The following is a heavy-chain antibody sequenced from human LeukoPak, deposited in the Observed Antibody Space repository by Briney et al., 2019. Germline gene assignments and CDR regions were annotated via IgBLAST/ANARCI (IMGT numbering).Heavy chain of an antibody. CDR3: AKDRPIKGGFDP. Sequence: GGSLRLSCVASGLSLTTYGMLWVRQAPGKGLQWVAFMRSDGTSKYYGDSVEGRFTISRDNSKSTLYLLMNSLSAEDTGIYYCAKDRPIKGGFDPWGQGTPVTVSS. CDR2: MRSDGTSK. D-gene: IGHD3-16*01. J-gene: IGHJ5*02. V-gene: IGHV3-30*02. CDR1: GLSLTTYG.